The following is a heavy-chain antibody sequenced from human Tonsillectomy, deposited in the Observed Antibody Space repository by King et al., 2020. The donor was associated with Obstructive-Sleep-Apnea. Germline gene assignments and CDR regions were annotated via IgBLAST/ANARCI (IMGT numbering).Heavy chain of an antibody. J-gene: IGHJ4*02. V-gene: IGHV4-59*02. Sequence: VQLQESGPGLVKPSEILSLTCTVSGGAVSTYYWSWIRQPPGKGLAWIGYIYYSGSTNYNRSLQSRVTISLETPNNQVSLKLSSVTAADTAVYYCARVDFSGGSCYPGCWGQGTLVTVSS. CDR2: IYYSGST. D-gene: IGHD2-15*01. CDR1: GGAVSTYY. CDR3: ARVDFSGGSCYPGC.